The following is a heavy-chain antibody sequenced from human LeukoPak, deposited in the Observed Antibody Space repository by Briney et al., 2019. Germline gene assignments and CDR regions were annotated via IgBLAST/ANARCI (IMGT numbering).Heavy chain of an antibody. J-gene: IGHJ3*02. CDR1: GFTFSSYA. V-gene: IGHV3-64*02. D-gene: IGHD1-26*01. CDR2: ISSNGGST. Sequence: PGGSLRLSCAASGFTFSSYAMHWVRQAPGKGLEYVSAISSNGGSTYYADSVKGRFTISRDNSKNTLYLQMGSLRAEDMAVYYCARGVGATAGAFDIWGQGTMVTVSS. CDR3: ARGVGATAGAFDI.